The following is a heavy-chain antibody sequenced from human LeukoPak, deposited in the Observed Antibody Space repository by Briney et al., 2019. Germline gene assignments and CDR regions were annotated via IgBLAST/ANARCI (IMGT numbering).Heavy chain of an antibody. CDR1: GFTFSNYA. J-gene: IGHJ5*02. D-gene: IGHD3-22*01. V-gene: IGHV3-66*01. Sequence: PGGSLRLSCAASGFTFSNYAMHWVRQAPGKGLEWVSLIYSGGSTYYADSVKGRFTISRDNSKNTLYVQMNSLRAEDTAVYYCAAHSSGYLGWFDPWGQGTLVTVSS. CDR3: AAHSSGYLGWFDP. CDR2: IYSGGST.